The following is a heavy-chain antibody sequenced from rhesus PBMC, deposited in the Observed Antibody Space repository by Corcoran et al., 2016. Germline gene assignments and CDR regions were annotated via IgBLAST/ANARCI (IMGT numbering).Heavy chain of an antibody. Sequence: EVQLVESGGGLVQPGGSLRLSCVASGFTFSDHYMDWVRQPAGKGLEWVSTIVQPTCSNTYYLAPVKGRFTITRDNAKNTLYLQMNSLRAEDTAVYYCARATRRGDGLDSWGQGVVVTVSS. CDR1: GFTFSDHY. CDR2: IVQPTCSNT. V-gene: IGHV3-110*01. CDR3: ARATRRGDGLDS. J-gene: IGHJ6*01.